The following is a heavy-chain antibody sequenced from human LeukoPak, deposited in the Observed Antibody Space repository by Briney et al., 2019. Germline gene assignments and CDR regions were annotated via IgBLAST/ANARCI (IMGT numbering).Heavy chain of an antibody. J-gene: IGHJ4*02. CDR2: INWNGGST. Sequence: GGSLRLSCAASGFTVSTNYMSWVRQAPGKGLEWVSGINWNGGSTGYADSVKGRFTISRDNAKNSLYLQMNSLRAEDTALYYCARDRLNYGGNDYWGQGTLVTVSS. D-gene: IGHD4-23*01. CDR1: GFTVSTNY. CDR3: ARDRLNYGGNDY. V-gene: IGHV3-20*04.